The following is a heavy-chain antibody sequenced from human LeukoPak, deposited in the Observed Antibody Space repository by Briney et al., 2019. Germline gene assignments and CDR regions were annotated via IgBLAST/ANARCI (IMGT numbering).Heavy chain of an antibody. CDR3: VWLDKSGGRIVTNY. J-gene: IGHJ4*02. V-gene: IGHV4-34*12. D-gene: IGHD2-2*03. CDR2: IMQTGST. Sequence: AETLSLTCTVSGSSFTIYFWIWTRQPPGKGLEGIGEIMQTGSTKYNASCTGRVSLSVGTPMKHFSLKQTSVNDEGPAAIYCVWLDKSGGRIVTNYWGQGTLVTVSA. CDR1: GSSFTIYF.